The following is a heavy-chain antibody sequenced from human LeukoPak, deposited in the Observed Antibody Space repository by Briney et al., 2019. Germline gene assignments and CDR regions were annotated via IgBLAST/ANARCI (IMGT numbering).Heavy chain of an antibody. CDR2: IYYRRST. CDR1: GGSISSYY. J-gene: IGHJ3*02. D-gene: IGHD1-26*01. CDR3: ARESGIVGAVDI. Sequence: SETLSLTCTVSGGSISSYYWSWLRQPPGKGLEWIGYIYYRRSTNYNPSLKSRVTISVDTSKNQFSLKLSSVTAADTAVYYCARESGIVGAVDIWGQGTMVTVSS. V-gene: IGHV4-59*01.